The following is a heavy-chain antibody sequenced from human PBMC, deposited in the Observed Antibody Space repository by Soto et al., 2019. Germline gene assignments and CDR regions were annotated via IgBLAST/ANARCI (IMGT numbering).Heavy chain of an antibody. D-gene: IGHD3-16*01. CDR3: AKEGGFGKPFDS. CDR2: ISGDGERT. J-gene: IGHJ4*02. V-gene: IGHV3-23*01. Sequence: EVQLLDSGGGLVQPGGSLRLSCAASGFTFSLYGMNWVRQDPEKGLEWVSAISGDGERTYYGGSVKGRFTISRDNSQNTLDLQMNSLRAEDTAVYYCAKEGGFGKPFDSWGQGTLVTVSS. CDR1: GFTFSLYG.